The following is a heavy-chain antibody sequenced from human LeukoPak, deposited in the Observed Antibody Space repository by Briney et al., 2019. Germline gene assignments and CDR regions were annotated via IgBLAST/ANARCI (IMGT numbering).Heavy chain of an antibody. CDR3: ARLESGVLGDPYYYDSSGYYFRGFFDT. D-gene: IGHD3-22*01. CDR1: GGSISNNY. Sequence: SETLSLTCTVSGGSISNNYWSWIRQPPGKGLEWIGYIYDNGSTKYNLSLKSRVTISVDTSKNQFSLKLSSVTAADTAVYYCARLESGVLGDPYYYDSSGYYFRGFFDTWGQGSLVTVSS. CDR2: IYDNGST. J-gene: IGHJ4*02. V-gene: IGHV4-59*08.